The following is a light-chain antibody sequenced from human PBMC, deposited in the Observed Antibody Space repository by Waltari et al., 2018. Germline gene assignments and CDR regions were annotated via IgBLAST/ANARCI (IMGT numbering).Light chain of an antibody. Sequence: DIQMTQSPSTLSASVGDRVTITCRASQSISSWLAWYQQKPGKAPKLRIYKASTLESGVPSRFSGSVSGTEFTLTISSLQPDDFATYYCQQYHSYSLTFGGGTKVEIK. CDR1: QSISSW. CDR2: KAS. CDR3: QQYHSYSLT. J-gene: IGKJ4*01. V-gene: IGKV1-5*03.